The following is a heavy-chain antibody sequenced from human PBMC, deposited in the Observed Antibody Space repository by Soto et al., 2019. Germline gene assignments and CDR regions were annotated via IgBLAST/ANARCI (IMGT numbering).Heavy chain of an antibody. CDR1: GGSISSSSYY. D-gene: IGHD6-13*01. J-gene: IGHJ4*02. CDR3: ACHAVHSTSLTDV. CDR2: IYYSGST. V-gene: IGHV4-39*01. Sequence: SETLSLTCTVSGGSISSSSYYWGWIRHPPGKGLEWIGSIYYSGSTYYNPSLKSRVTISVDTSKNQFPLKLSSVTAADTAVYYFACHAVHSTSLTDVWGQGSLVTVSS.